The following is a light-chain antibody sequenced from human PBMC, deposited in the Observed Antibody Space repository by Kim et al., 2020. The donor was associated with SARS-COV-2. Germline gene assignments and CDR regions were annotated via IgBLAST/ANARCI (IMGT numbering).Light chain of an antibody. J-gene: IGLJ3*02. CDR2: SDH. V-gene: IGLV1-44*01. Sequence: QSVLTQPPSMSETPGQRVTISCSGSKSNIGSNFVYWYQQFPGTAPKLLIYSDHQRPSGVPDRFSGSRSGTSASLAISGLQSADEADYYCASWDDGLNGWVFGGGTKLTVL. CDR1: KSNIGSNF. CDR3: ASWDDGLNGWV.